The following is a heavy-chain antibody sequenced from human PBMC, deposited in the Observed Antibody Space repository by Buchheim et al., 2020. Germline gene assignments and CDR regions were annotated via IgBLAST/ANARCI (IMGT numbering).Heavy chain of an antibody. V-gene: IGHV4-34*01. CDR3: ARERAYYDILTVWSSAGKIDY. Sequence: QVQLQQWGAGLLKPSETLSLTCAVYGGSFSGYYWSWIRQPPGKGLEWIGEINHSGSTNYNPSLTSRVTISVDTSKNQFSLKLTSVTAADTAVYYCARERAYYDILTVWSSAGKIDYWGQGTL. J-gene: IGHJ4*02. CDR1: GGSFSGYY. D-gene: IGHD3-9*01. CDR2: INHSGST.